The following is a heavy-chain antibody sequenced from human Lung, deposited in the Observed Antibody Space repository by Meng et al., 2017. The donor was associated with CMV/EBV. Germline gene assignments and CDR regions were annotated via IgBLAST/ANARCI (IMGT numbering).Heavy chain of an antibody. J-gene: IGHJ5*01. CDR3: ARDLRGGYQGMGEFRNNWFDP. CDR1: GYTFSTYD. CDR2: MNPNSGNT. Sequence: ASVXVSCKASGYTFSTYDINWVRQATGQGLEWMGWMNPNSGNTGYAQKFQGRVTMTRNTSISTAYMELSDLRSEDTAVYYCARDLRGGYQGMGEFRNNWFDPWGQG. D-gene: IGHD3-16*01. V-gene: IGHV1-8*01.